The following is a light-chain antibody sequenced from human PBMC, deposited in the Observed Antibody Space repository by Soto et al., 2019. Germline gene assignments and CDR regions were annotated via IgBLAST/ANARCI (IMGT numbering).Light chain of an antibody. V-gene: IGLV2-11*01. CDR3: CSFARSPYV. Sequence: QSVLTQPRSVSGSPGQSVTISCTGTSNDVGLYNYVSWYQRYPGKAPKVVIYDVNKRPSGIPDRFSGSKSGNTASLTISGLQAGDGADYYCCSFARSPYVFGTGTKVTVL. CDR1: SNDVGLYNY. CDR2: DVN. J-gene: IGLJ1*01.